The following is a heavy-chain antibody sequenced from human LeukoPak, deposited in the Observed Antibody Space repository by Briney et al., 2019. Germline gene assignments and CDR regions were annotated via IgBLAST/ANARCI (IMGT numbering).Heavy chain of an antibody. CDR3: ARDRGPPAVTTGYYYGMDV. D-gene: IGHD4-17*01. CDR2: INHSGST. V-gene: IGHV4-59*01. Sequence: SETLSLTCTVSGGSISSYYWSWIRQPPGKGLEWIGEINHSGSTNYNPSLKSRVTISVDTSKNQFSLKLSSVTAADTAVYYCARDRGPPAVTTGYYYGMDVWGQGTTVTVSS. J-gene: IGHJ6*02. CDR1: GGSISSYY.